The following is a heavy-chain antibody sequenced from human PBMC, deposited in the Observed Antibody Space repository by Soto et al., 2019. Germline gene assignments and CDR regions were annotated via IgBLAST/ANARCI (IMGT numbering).Heavy chain of an antibody. V-gene: IGHV2-70*01. CDR3: ARNSWRNTAFGVRVPFDY. CDR1: GFSLDANGMC. D-gene: IGHD5-18*01. J-gene: IGHJ4*02. CDR2: VDWEDDK. Sequence: GSGPTLVNPRQTLTLTCTFSGFSLDANGMCVSWLRQPPGKALEWLALVDWEDDKFYSPPLKTRLTISKDTSKKKVVLTLANIHPLDTGTYFCARNSWRNTAFGVRVPFDYWGQGALVTVSS.